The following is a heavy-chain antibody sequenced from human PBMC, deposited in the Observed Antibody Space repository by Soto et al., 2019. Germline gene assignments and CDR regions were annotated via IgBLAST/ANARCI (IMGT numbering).Heavy chain of an antibody. Sequence: TPSPPCTVSGCSISSGGYYWSWVRPPPGKGMEWIGYIYYSGSTYYNPSLKSRVTISVDTSKNQFSLKLSSVTAADTAVYYCASFNDYYDFHYWGQGTLVTVSS. D-gene: IGHD2-21*02. CDR1: GCSISSGGYY. CDR2: IYYSGST. V-gene: IGHV4-30-4*01. CDR3: ASFNDYYDFHY. J-gene: IGHJ4*02.